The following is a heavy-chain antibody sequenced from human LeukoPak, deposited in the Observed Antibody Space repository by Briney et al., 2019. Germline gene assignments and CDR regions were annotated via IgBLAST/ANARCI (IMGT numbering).Heavy chain of an antibody. Sequence: SETLSLTCTVSGGSISSYYWSWIRQPPRKGLEWIGYIYYSGSTNYNPSLKSRVTISVDTSKNQFSLKLSSVTAADTAVYYCARTNTVTTYPYYFDYWGQGTLVTVSS. V-gene: IGHV4-59*01. J-gene: IGHJ4*02. D-gene: IGHD4-17*01. CDR1: GGSISSYY. CDR3: ARTNTVTTYPYYFDY. CDR2: IYYSGST.